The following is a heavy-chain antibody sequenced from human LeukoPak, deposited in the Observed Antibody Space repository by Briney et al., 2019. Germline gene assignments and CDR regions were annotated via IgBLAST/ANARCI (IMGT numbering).Heavy chain of an antibody. J-gene: IGHJ4*02. CDR1: GFTFSSYG. CDR3: ARDWASSGWPDY. V-gene: IGHV3-30*03. Sequence: PGGSLRLSCAASGFTFSSYGMHWVRQAPGKGLEWVAVISYDGSNKYYADSVKGRFTISRDNSKNTLYLQMNSLRAEDTAVYYCARDWASSGWPDYWGQGTLVTVSS. D-gene: IGHD6-19*01. CDR2: ISYDGSNK.